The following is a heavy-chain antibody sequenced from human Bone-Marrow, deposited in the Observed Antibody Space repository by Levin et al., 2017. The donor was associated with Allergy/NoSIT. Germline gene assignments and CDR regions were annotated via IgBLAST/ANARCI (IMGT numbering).Heavy chain of an antibody. CDR1: GFTFSSST. V-gene: IGHV3-48*01. Sequence: HPGGSLRLSCAASGFTFSSSTMNWVRQAPGKGLEWISFITRSSTTIYYADSVRGRFTVSRDNAGNSLYLQMNRLSVEDTAVYYCARHLIYGDYASFDSWGQGALVTVSS. CDR2: ITRSSTTI. CDR3: ARHLIYGDYASFDS. D-gene: IGHD4-17*01. J-gene: IGHJ4*02.